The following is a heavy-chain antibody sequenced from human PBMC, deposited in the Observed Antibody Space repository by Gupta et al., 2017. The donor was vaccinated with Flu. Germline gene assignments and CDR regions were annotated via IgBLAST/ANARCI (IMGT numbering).Heavy chain of an antibody. J-gene: IGHJ4*02. V-gene: IGHV3-48*01. CDR3: ARSTTVTSN. CDR2: ISSSCTTI. D-gene: IGHD4-17*01. Sequence: MDWVRQAPGKGLEWVSYISSSCTTIYYADSVRGRFTISRDNAQNSLYLQMNSLRADDTAVYYCARSTTVTSNWGQGSLVTVSS.